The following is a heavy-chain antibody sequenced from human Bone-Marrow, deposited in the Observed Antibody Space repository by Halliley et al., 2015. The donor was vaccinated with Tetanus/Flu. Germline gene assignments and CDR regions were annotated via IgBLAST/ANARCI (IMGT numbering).Heavy chain of an antibody. V-gene: IGHV4-38-2*02. J-gene: IGHJ5*02. CDR1: DYSIDSGYY. CDR2: IHHSGST. D-gene: IGHD6-13*01. CDR3: AKPADGSTTLFFPDWFDP. Sequence: GLVKPSETLSLTCTVSDYSIDSGYYWGWIRLPPGKGLEWIGSIHHSGSTYPNPSLKSRVTISVDTSKNQVSLRLSSVTAADTAGFYWAKPADGSTTLFFPDWFDPWGQGTLVTVSS.